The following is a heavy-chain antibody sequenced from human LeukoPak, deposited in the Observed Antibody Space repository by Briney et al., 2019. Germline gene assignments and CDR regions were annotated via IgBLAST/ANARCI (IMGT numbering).Heavy chain of an antibody. CDR2: INPNSGGT. D-gene: IGHD3-10*01. CDR1: GYTFTGYY. J-gene: IGHJ4*02. CDR3: ARDRHCGSGSYYFDY. V-gene: IGHV1-2*04. Sequence: ASVKVSCKTSGYTFTGYYMHWVRQAPGQGLEWMGRINPNSGGTNYAQKFQGWVTMTRDTSISTAYMELNRLRSDDTAVYYCARDRHCGSGSYYFDYWGQGTLVTVSS.